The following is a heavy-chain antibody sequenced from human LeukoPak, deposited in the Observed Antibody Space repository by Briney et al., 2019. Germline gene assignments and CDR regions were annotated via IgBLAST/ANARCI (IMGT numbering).Heavy chain of an antibody. V-gene: IGHV5-51*01. CDR2: IYPGDSDT. J-gene: IGHJ4*02. CDR1: GYSFTTYW. Sequence: GESLKISCQASGYSFTTYWIGWVRQMPGKGLEWMGIIYPGDSDTRYSPSFQGQVTISADKSISTAYLQWSSLKASDTAMYYCARLPYSRSYYDYFDSWGQGTLVTVSS. D-gene: IGHD1-26*01. CDR3: ARLPYSRSYYDYFDS.